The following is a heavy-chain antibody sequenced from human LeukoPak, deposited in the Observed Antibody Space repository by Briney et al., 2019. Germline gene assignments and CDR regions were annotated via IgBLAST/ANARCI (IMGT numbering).Heavy chain of an antibody. CDR1: GFTFSSYG. CDR2: SSSSGTTI. D-gene: IGHD2-2*01. J-gene: IGHJ4*02. Sequence: GGSLRLSCAASGFTFSSYGMNWVRQAPGKGLEWVSYSSSSGTTIYYAESVKGRFTISRDNAKNSLHLQMNSLRAEDTAVYYCASQDVFRYHDYWGQGTLVTVSS. CDR3: ASQDVFRYHDY. V-gene: IGHV3-48*04.